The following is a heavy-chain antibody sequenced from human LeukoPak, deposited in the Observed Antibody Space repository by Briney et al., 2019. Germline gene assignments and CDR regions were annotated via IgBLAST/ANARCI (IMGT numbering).Heavy chain of an antibody. CDR3: ARKIPSMSYFDY. J-gene: IGHJ4*02. CDR2: ISGSGGGT. V-gene: IGHV3-23*01. Sequence: GGSLRLSCAASGFTFSSYAMNWVRQAPGKGLEWVSAISGSGGGTYYADSVKGRFTISRDNSKNTLYLQMNSLRAEDTAVYYCARKIPSMSYFDYWGQGTLVTVSS. D-gene: IGHD2-2*02. CDR1: GFTFSSYA.